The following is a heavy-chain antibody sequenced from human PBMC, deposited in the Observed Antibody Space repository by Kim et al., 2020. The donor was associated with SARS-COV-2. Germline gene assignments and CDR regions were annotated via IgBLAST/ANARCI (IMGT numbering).Heavy chain of an antibody. CDR3: VRGGYSGPYYYYGMDV. D-gene: IGHD3-10*01. V-gene: IGHV1-69*13. CDR2: IIPIFGTA. Sequence: SVKVSCKASGGTFSSYAISWVRQAPGQGLEWMGGIIPIFGTANYAQKFQGRVTITADESTSTAYMELSSLRSEDTAVYYCVRGGYSGPYYYYGMDVWGQGTTVTVSS. CDR1: GGTFSSYA. J-gene: IGHJ6*02.